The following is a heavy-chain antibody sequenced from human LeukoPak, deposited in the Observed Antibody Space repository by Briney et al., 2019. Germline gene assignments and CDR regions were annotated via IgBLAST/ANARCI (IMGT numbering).Heavy chain of an antibody. CDR1: GFTFSSYW. V-gene: IGHV3-7*01. J-gene: IGHJ4*02. D-gene: IGHD6-13*01. CDR2: IKQDGSGK. CDR3: ASGYSSSWYEGGYDY. Sequence: GGSLRLSCAASGFTFSSYWMNWVRQTPGKGLEWVANIKQDGSGKYYLDSVKGRFTISRDNAKNSLYLQMSSLRAEDTAVYYCASGYSSSWYEGGYDYWGQGTLVTVSS.